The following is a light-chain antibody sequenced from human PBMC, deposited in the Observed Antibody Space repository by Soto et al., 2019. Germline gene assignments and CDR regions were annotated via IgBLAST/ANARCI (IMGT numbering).Light chain of an antibody. CDR1: QDISNY. J-gene: IGKJ5*01. CDR3: QQYDNLPPG. V-gene: IGKV1-33*01. Sequence: DIQMTQSPSSLSAYVGDRVTITCQASQDISNYLNWYQQKPGKAPKLLIYDASNLETGVPSRFSGSGSGTDFTFTISSLQPEDIATYYCQQYDNLPPGFGQGTRLEI. CDR2: DAS.